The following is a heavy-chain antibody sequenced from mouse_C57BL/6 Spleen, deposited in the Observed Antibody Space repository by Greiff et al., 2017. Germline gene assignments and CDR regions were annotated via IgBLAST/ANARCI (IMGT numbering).Heavy chain of an antibody. Sequence: QVQLQQSGAELMKPGASVKLSCKATGYTFTGYWIEWVKQRPGHGLEWIGEILPGSGSTNYTEKFKGKATFTADTSSNTAYMQLSSLTTEDSAIYYCARRNRGYFDYWGQGTPLTVSS. D-gene: IGHD3-1*01. CDR2: ILPGSGST. J-gene: IGHJ2*01. CDR3: ARRNRGYFDY. CDR1: GYTFTGYW. V-gene: IGHV1-9*01.